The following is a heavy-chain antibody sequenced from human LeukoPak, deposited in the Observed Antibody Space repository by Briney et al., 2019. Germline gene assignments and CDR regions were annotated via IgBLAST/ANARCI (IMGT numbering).Heavy chain of an antibody. V-gene: IGHV5-51*01. D-gene: IGHD3-22*01. J-gene: IGHJ4*02. CDR2: IFPGDSDT. Sequence: GESLKISCKGSGYNFASFWIGWVRQRPGKGLEWVAIIFPGDSDTRYRPSFQGQVTISADKSISTAYLQWSSLKASDTAMYYCARRDYYDSSGYLYWGQGTLVTVSS. CDR3: ARRDYYDSSGYLY. CDR1: GYNFASFW.